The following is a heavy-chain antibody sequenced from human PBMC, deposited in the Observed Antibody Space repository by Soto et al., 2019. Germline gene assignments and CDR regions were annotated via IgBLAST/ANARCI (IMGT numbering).Heavy chain of an antibody. CDR1: GFTFSGYW. J-gene: IGHJ5*02. CDR2: INGDATRT. V-gene: IGHV3-74*01. Sequence: GDSLRPSSISSGFTFSGYWMFWVRQAPGKGLVGVARINGDATRTDYADSVRGRFTISRDNSKNTLYLQMSSLKDEDTAVYYCARDPRNKGLDP. CDR3: ARDPRNKGLDP. D-gene: IGHD3-22*01.